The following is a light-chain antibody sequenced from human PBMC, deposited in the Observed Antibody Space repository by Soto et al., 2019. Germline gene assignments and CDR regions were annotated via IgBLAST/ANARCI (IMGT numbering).Light chain of an antibody. CDR2: DAY. CDR3: KQYNSYTWT. J-gene: IGKJ1*01. V-gene: IGKV1-5*01. CDR1: QSIRYW. Sequence: DIQMTQSPSTLSASVGDRVTITCRASQSIRYWVAWYQHKPGKAPKLLIYDAYSLESGVQSRFSGSGSGTEFTLTIRSLQPDDFATYYCKQYNSYTWTFGQGTKVDIK.